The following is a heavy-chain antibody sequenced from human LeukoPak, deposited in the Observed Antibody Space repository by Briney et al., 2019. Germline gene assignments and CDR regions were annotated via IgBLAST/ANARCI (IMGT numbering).Heavy chain of an antibody. CDR3: ARDHFVGNWNYGNWFDP. CDR1: GGSISSGDYY. J-gene: IGHJ5*02. V-gene: IGHV4-61*08. D-gene: IGHD1-7*01. Sequence: PSETLSLTCTISGGSISSGDYYWSWIRQPPGKGLEWIGYIYYSGSTNYNPSLKSRVTISVDTSKNQFSLKLSSVTAADTAVYYCARDHFVGNWNYGNWFDPWGQGTLVTVSS. CDR2: IYYSGST.